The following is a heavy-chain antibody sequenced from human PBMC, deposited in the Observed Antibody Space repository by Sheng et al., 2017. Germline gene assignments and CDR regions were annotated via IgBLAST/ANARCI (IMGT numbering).Heavy chain of an antibody. J-gene: IGHJ1*01. Sequence: EVQLVESGGGLVKPGGSLRLSCAASGLSFSNAWMSWVHQAPGKGLEWVGRIKRKTDGETTEYAAPVKGRFTISRDDSKNTLYLQMNSLKTEDTAVYYCATAAAGRFFWGQGTLVTVSS. CDR2: IKRKTDGETT. CDR3: ATAAAGRFF. V-gene: IGHV3-15*01. CDR1: GLSFSNAW. D-gene: IGHD3-3*01.